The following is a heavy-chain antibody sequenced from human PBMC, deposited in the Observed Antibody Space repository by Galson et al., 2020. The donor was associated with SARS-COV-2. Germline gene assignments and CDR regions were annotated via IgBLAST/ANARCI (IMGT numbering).Heavy chain of an antibody. V-gene: IGHV3-30*18. CDR1: GFTFSSYG. CDR3: AKGDGSYLIDYFDY. D-gene: IGHD1-26*01. J-gene: IGHJ4*02. CDR2: ISYAGSNK. Sequence: GGSLRLSCAASGFTFSSYGMHWVRQAPGKGLEWVAVISYAGSNKYYADSVKGRFTISRDNSKNTLYLQMNSLRAEDTAVYYCAKGDGSYLIDYFDYWGQGTLVTVSS.